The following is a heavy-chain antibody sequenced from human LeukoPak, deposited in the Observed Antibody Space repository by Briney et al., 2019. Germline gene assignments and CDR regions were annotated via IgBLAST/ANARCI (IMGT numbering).Heavy chain of an antibody. Sequence: SETLSLTCAVSGGSFRGYYWSWIRQPPGKGLEWIGEIIHGGSTNVHPSLKSRVTISVDTSKNQFSLKLSSVTAADTAIYYCARGDQQLDTKYYFYSYYLDVWGRGTTVSVSS. V-gene: IGHV4-34*01. CDR3: ARGDQQLDTKYYFYSYYLDV. CDR2: IIHGGST. CDR1: GGSFRGYY. D-gene: IGHD6-13*01. J-gene: IGHJ6*03.